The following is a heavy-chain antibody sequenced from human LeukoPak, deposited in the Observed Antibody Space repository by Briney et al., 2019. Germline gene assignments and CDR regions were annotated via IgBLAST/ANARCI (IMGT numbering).Heavy chain of an antibody. Sequence: GGSLRLSCAASGFTFSSYAMHWVRQAPGKGLEYVSAISSNGGSTYYASSVKGRFTISRDNSKNTLYLQMGSLRAEDMAVYYCASSGIEREPHHYDILTAIEYYFDYWGQGTLVTVSS. D-gene: IGHD3-9*01. CDR1: GFTFSSYA. CDR2: ISSNGGST. V-gene: IGHV3-64*01. CDR3: ASSGIEREPHHYDILTAIEYYFDY. J-gene: IGHJ4*02.